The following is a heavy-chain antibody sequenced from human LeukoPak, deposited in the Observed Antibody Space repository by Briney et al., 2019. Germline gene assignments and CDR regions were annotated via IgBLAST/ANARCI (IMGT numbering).Heavy chain of an antibody. CDR1: GYTFTSYD. Sequence: ASVKVSCKASGYTFTSYDINWVRQATGQGLEWMGWMNPNSGNTGYAQKFQGRVTMTRNTSISTAYMELSSLRSEDTAVYYCARTLVAPGVSGDYFDYWGQGTLVTVSS. D-gene: IGHD2-2*01. CDR2: MNPNSGNT. J-gene: IGHJ4*02. CDR3: ARTLVAPGVSGDYFDY. V-gene: IGHV1-8*01.